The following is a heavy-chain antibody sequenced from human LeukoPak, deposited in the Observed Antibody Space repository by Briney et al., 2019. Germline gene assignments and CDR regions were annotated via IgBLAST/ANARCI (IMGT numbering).Heavy chain of an antibody. Sequence: GGSLRLSCAPSGFTFRSYWMHWVRQAPGKGLVWVARINSDGTSTNYADSVKGRLTISRDNAKNTLYLQVHSLRVEDTAVYYCAREPPGGNWGFDYWGKGTLVTVSS. CDR1: GFTFRSYW. J-gene: IGHJ4*02. CDR3: AREPPGGNWGFDY. V-gene: IGHV3-74*01. CDR2: INSDGTST. D-gene: IGHD7-27*01.